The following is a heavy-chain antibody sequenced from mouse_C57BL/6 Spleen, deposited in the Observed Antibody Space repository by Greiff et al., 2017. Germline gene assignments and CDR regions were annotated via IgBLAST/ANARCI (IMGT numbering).Heavy chain of an antibody. CDR3: AREGYYGSSLDY. D-gene: IGHD1-1*01. Sequence: QVQLQQSGAELVKPGASVKISCKASGYAFSSYWMNWVKQRPGKGLEWIGQIYPGDGDTNYNGKFKGKATLTADKSSSTAYMQLSSLTSEDSAVYFCAREGYYGSSLDYWGQGTTLTVSS. CDR1: GYAFSSYW. CDR2: IYPGDGDT. V-gene: IGHV1-80*01. J-gene: IGHJ2*01.